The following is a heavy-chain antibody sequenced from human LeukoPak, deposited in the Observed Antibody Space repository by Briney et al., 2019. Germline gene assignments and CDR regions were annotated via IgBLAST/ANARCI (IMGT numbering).Heavy chain of an antibody. Sequence: GGSLRLSCAASGFTVSSNYMSWVRQAPGKGLEWVSVIYSGGSTYYADSVKGRFTIPRDNSKNTLYLQMNSLRAEDTAVYYCARTAGITIFNYYFDYWGQGTLVTVSS. CDR2: IYSGGST. CDR1: GFTVSSNY. CDR3: ARTAGITIFNYYFDY. D-gene: IGHD3-9*01. J-gene: IGHJ4*02. V-gene: IGHV3-66*01.